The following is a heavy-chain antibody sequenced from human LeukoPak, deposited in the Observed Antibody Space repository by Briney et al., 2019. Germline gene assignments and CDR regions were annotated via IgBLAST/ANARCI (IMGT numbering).Heavy chain of an antibody. D-gene: IGHD6-19*01. Sequence: SETLSLTCAVYGGSFSGYYWSWIRQPPGKGLEWLGEINHSGSTNYNPSLKSRVTISVDTSKNQFSLKLSSVTAADTAVYYCARGPTAVAGWKYFDLWGRGTLVTVSS. CDR1: GGSFSGYY. J-gene: IGHJ2*01. V-gene: IGHV4-34*01. CDR3: ARGPTAVAGWKYFDL. CDR2: INHSGST.